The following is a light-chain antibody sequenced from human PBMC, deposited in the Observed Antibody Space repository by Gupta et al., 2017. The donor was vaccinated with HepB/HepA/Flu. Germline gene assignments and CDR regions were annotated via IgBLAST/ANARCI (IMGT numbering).Light chain of an antibody. V-gene: IGLV1-51*02. CDR3: GTWDSSLSAVV. CDR2: ENN. CDR1: SSNIGNNY. Sequence: QSVLTQPPSASAAPGQKVTISCSGSSSNIGNNYVSWYQQLPGTAPKLLIYENNKRPSGISDRFSGSKSGTSATLGITGLQTGDEADDYCGTWDSSLSAVVFGGGTKMTVL. J-gene: IGLJ2*01.